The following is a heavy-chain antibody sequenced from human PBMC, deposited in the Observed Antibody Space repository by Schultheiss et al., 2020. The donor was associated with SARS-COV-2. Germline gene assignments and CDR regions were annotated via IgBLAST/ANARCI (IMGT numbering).Heavy chain of an antibody. D-gene: IGHD3-10*01. CDR3: ARGREVRGVITDY. Sequence: GESLKISCAASGFTFSNAWMSWIRQAPGKGLEWVSYISSSSSYTNYADSVKGRFTISRDNAKNSLYLQMNSLRAEDTAVYYCARGREVRGVITDYWGQGTLVTVSS. CDR2: ISSSSSYT. J-gene: IGHJ4*02. V-gene: IGHV3-11*06. CDR1: GFTFSNAW.